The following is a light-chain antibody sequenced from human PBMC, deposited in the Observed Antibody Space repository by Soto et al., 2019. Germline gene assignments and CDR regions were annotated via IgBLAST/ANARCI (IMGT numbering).Light chain of an antibody. J-gene: IGLJ3*02. CDR1: SSDVGGYNS. CDR2: EVS. V-gene: IGLV2-14*01. CDR3: TSYTSSSTLV. Sequence: QSVLTQPASVSGSPGQSITLSCTGTSSDVGGYNSVSWYQQHPGKAPKLMIYEVSNRPSGVSNRFSGSKSGNTASLTISGLQAEDEADYYCTSYTSSSTLVFGGGTKVTVL.